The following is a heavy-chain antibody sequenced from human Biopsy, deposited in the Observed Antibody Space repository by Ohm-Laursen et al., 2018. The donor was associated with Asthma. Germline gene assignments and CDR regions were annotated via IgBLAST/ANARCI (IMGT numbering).Heavy chain of an antibody. CDR3: GIVVAANPFQGDC. CDR1: ATHFGSYN. V-gene: IGHV3-30-3*01. CDR2: ITFDGSTQ. Sequence: SHRLSCAAAATHFGSYNMHWDRQAPGKGLEWVAVITFDGSTQHYGDSVKGRFTISRDNSKNTVYLDISSLRIEDTAVFYCGIVVAANPFQGDCWGQGTLVTVSS. J-gene: IGHJ4*02. D-gene: IGHD2-15*01.